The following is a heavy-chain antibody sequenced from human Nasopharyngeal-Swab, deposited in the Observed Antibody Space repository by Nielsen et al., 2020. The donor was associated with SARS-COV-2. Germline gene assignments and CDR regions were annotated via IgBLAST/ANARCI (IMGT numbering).Heavy chain of an antibody. J-gene: IGHJ6*02. Sequence: GESLQISCAASGFTFSSYWMHWVRQAPGKGLVWVSRINSDGSSTSYADSVKGRFTISRDNAKNTLYLQMNSLRAEDTAVYYCARDKVVVVPAAIYYYGMDVWGQGTTVTVSS. V-gene: IGHV3-74*01. CDR2: INSDGSST. CDR1: GFTFSSYW. D-gene: IGHD2-2*01. CDR3: ARDKVVVVPAAIYYYGMDV.